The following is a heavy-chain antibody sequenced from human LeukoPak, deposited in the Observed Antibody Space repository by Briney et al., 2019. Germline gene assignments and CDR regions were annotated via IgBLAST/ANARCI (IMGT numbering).Heavy chain of an antibody. CDR1: GGNISSYA. Sequence: GASVKISCNTSGGNISSYAISWVRQAPGQGLEWMGGIIPIFGTANYAQKFQGRVTITADKSTSTAYMELSSLRSEDTAVYYCARSLYDIVTGYLWAHFDYWGQGALVTVAS. J-gene: IGHJ4*02. CDR2: IIPIFGTA. D-gene: IGHD3-9*01. CDR3: ARSLYDIVTGYLWAHFDY. V-gene: IGHV1-69*06.